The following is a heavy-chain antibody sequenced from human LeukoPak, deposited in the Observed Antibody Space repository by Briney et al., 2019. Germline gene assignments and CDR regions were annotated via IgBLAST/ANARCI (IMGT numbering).Heavy chain of an antibody. J-gene: IGHJ4*02. CDR1: GGSISSSSYY. CDR2: FYYSGST. V-gene: IGHV4-39*07. Sequence: SETLSLTCTVSGGSISSSSYYWGWIRQPPGKGLEWIGSFYYSGSTYYNPSLKSRVTISVDTSKNQFSLKLSSVTAADTAVYYCARTKLVRAYDSSGYYYEDYWGQRTLVTVSS. D-gene: IGHD3-22*01. CDR3: ARTKLVRAYDSSGYYYEDY.